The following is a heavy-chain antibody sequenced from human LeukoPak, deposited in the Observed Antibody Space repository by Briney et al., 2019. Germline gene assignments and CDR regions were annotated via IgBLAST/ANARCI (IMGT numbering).Heavy chain of an antibody. J-gene: IGHJ4*02. CDR2: IYYSGST. Sequence: SETLSLTCTVPGESISGFYWNWIRQPPGKGLEWIGYIYYSGSTNYNPSLKSRVTISVDTSKNQFSLKLSSVTAADTAVYYCARHSRGFSRYFDYWGQGTLVTVSS. CDR3: ARHSRGFSRYFDY. CDR1: GESISGFY. V-gene: IGHV4-59*08. D-gene: IGHD3-10*01.